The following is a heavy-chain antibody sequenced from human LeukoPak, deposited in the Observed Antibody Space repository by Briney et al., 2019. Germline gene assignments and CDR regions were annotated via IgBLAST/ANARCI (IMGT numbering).Heavy chain of an antibody. D-gene: IGHD3-10*01. CDR3: ARGGVYYGSGTYYNVGWFDP. CDR2: INPSGGST. Sequence: ASVKVSCKASGYTFTSYYMHWVRQAPGQGLEGMGIINPSGGSTSYAQKFQGRVTMTRDTSTSTVYMELSSLRSEDTAVYYCARGGVYYGSGTYYNVGWFDPWGQGTLVTVSS. J-gene: IGHJ5*02. V-gene: IGHV1-46*01. CDR1: GYTFTSYY.